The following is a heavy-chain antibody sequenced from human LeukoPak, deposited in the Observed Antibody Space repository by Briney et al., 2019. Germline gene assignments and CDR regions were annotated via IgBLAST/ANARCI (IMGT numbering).Heavy chain of an antibody. CDR3: AGMHTVGYYYYYYMDV. CDR1: GDSISNYY. V-gene: IGHV4-4*07. Sequence: SETLSLTCTVSGDSISNYYWSWIRQSAEKKLEYIGRIYTTGSTNSNPSLESRVTMSLDTSKNQFSLRLSSVTAADTAVYYCAGMHTVGYYYYYYMDVWGKGTPVAVSS. D-gene: IGHD2-21*01. J-gene: IGHJ6*03. CDR2: IYTTGST.